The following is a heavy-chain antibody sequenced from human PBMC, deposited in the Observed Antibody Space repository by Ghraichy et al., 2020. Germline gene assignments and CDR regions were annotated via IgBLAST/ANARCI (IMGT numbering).Heavy chain of an antibody. V-gene: IGHV3-30-3*01. CDR2: ISYDGSNK. Sequence: GGSLRLSCAASGFTFSSYAMHWVRQAPGKGLEWVAVISYDGSNKYYADSVKGRFTISRDNSKNTLYLQMNSLRAEDTAVYYCARDLDDSSGYLVAFDYWGQGTLVTVSS. CDR3: ARDLDDSSGYLVAFDY. D-gene: IGHD3-22*01. CDR1: GFTFSSYA. J-gene: IGHJ4*02.